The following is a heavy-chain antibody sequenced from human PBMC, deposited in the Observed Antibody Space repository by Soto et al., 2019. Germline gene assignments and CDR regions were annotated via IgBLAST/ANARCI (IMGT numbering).Heavy chain of an antibody. CDR2: IDPTHGST. CDR3: ARVPYDTTGYYAF. J-gene: IGHJ4*02. V-gene: IGHV1-46*01. D-gene: IGHD3-22*01. CDR1: GYTFTTYY. Sequence: ASVKVSCKAAGYTFTTYYMHWVRQAPGQGLEWMGVIDPTHGSTTYAQKFQGRVTMTSDTSTNTVYMELSSLKSEDTAVYYCARVPYDTTGYYAFWGQGTLVTVSS.